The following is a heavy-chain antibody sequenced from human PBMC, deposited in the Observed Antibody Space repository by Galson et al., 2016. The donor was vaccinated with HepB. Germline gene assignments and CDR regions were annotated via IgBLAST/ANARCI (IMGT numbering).Heavy chain of an antibody. CDR2: LNPDSGYT. J-gene: IGHJ4*02. Sequence: SVKVSCKASGYSFTSYDINWVRQAPGQGLEWMGWLNPDSGYTGYPGNTYYAQKFQGKVTMTKNTSTTTVYMDLSSLRSEDTAVYYCARWRHYVKQLDYWGQGTLVTVSS. V-gene: IGHV1-8*01. CDR3: ARWRHYVKQLDY. D-gene: IGHD4-17*01. CDR1: GYSFTSYD.